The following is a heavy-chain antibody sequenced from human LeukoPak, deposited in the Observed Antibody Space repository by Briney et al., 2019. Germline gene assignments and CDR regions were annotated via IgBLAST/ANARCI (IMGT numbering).Heavy chain of an antibody. CDR3: AKAHRRSGAFDI. Sequence: PGGSLRLSCAASGFTISSYAMNWVRQAPEKGLEWVSTISGSGGSTYYADSVKGRFTISRDNSKNTLYLQMNSLRAEDTAVYYCAKAHRRSGAFDIWGQGTMVTVSS. CDR2: ISGSGGST. D-gene: IGHD3-3*01. CDR1: GFTISSYA. J-gene: IGHJ3*02. V-gene: IGHV3-23*01.